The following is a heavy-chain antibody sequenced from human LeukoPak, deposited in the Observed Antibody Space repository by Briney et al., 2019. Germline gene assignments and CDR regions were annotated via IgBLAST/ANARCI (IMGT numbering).Heavy chain of an antibody. Sequence: SETLSLTCAVSGYSISSGYYWGWIRQPPGQGLEWIGSIYHSGSTYYNPSLKSRVTISVDTSKNQFSLKLSSVTAADTAVYYCARHQRFLDYFDYWGQGTLVTVSS. D-gene: IGHD1-1*01. CDR1: GYSISSGYY. V-gene: IGHV4-38-2*01. CDR2: IYHSGST. J-gene: IGHJ4*02. CDR3: ARHQRFLDYFDY.